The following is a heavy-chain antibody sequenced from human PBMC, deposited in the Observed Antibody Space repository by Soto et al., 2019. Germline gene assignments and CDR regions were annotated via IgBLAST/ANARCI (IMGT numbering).Heavy chain of an antibody. J-gene: IGHJ5*02. CDR3: AREISGGGTLNWFDP. CDR1: GYNFSDYY. V-gene: IGHV1-2*02. Sequence: ASVKVSCKASGYNFSDYYIHWVRQAPGQGLEWLGWVSPKSGGTNYAQKFKGRGTMTRDTSSNTVYMDLSGLKSDDTAVFYCAREISGGGTLNWFDPWGQGTLVTVS. D-gene: IGHD2-8*02. CDR2: VSPKSGGT.